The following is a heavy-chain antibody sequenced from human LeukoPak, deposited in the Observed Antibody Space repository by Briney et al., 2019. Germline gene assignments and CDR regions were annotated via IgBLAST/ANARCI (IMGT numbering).Heavy chain of an antibody. V-gene: IGHV4-61*02. CDR2: IYTSGST. D-gene: IGHD5-18*01. CDR1: GGSISGGSYY. CDR3: ARARVQLWSSDAFDI. Sequence: SETLSLTSTVSGGSISGGSYYWSWIRQPAGKGLEWIGRIYTSGSTNYNPSLKSRVTISVDTSKNQFSLKLSSVTAADTAVYYCARARVQLWSSDAFDIWGQGTMVTVSS. J-gene: IGHJ3*02.